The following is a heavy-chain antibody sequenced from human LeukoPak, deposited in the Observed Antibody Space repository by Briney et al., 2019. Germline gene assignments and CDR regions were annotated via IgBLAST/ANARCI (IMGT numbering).Heavy chain of an antibody. Sequence: SETLSLTCIVYGDSISSYYWTWIRQPPGKGLEWIGYIYSSGSTNYNPSLKSRVTISVDTSKNQFSLKLSSVTAADTAVYYCARDSSGSQGLGYYYYYYMDVWGKGTTVTVSS. CDR3: ARDSSGSQGLGYYYYYYMDV. V-gene: IGHV4-59*01. CDR1: GDSISSYY. D-gene: IGHD1-26*01. CDR2: IYSSGST. J-gene: IGHJ6*03.